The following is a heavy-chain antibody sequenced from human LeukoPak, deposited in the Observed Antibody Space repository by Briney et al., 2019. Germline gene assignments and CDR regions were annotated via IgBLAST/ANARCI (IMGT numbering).Heavy chain of an antibody. J-gene: IGHJ4*02. Sequence: GGSLRLSCAASGFTFSSYAMSSVRQAPGKGLEWLSGISGSGGSTPYADSAKGRFTISRDNSKNTVYLQMNSLRGEDAAVYYCAKEPLYCGGDCYEPFDCWGQGTLVTVSS. CDR3: AKEPLYCGGDCYEPFDC. CDR1: GFTFSSYA. D-gene: IGHD2-21*02. V-gene: IGHV3-23*01. CDR2: ISGSGGST.